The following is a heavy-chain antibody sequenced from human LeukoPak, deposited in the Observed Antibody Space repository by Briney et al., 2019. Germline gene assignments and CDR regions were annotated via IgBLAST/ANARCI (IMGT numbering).Heavy chain of an antibody. CDR2: IYTSGST. D-gene: IGHD3-10*01. CDR3: ANSWSITMVRGVIIWFDP. CDR1: GGSISSYY. Sequence: SETLSLTCTVSGGSISSYYWSWIRQPAGKGLEWIGRIYTSGSTNYNPSLKSRVTMSVDTSKNQFSLKLSSVTAADTAVYYCANSWSITMVRGVIIWFDPWGQGTLVTVSS. V-gene: IGHV4-4*07. J-gene: IGHJ5*02.